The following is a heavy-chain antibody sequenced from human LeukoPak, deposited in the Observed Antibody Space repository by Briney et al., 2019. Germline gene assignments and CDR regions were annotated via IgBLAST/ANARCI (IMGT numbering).Heavy chain of an antibody. J-gene: IGHJ4*02. D-gene: IGHD6-19*01. Sequence: SETLSLTCTVSGGSISSSSYYWGWIRQPPGKGLEWIGSIYYSGRTYYNPSLKSRVTISVDTSKNQFSLKLSSVTAADTAVYYCARRAVAGPFDYWGQGTLVTVSS. CDR3: ARRAVAGPFDY. V-gene: IGHV4-39*01. CDR1: GGSISSSSYY. CDR2: IYYSGRT.